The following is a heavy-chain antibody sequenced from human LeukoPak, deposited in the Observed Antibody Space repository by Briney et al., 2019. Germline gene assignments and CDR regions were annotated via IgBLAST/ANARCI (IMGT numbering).Heavy chain of an antibody. CDR2: ISGSGGST. D-gene: IGHD2-2*02. CDR1: GFTFSSYA. CDR3: AKGSRYCSSTSCYSVGDY. J-gene: IGHJ4*02. Sequence: GGSLRLSWAASGFTFSSYAMSWVRPAPGKGLEWVSAISGSGGSTYYADSVKGRFTISRDNSKNTLYLQMNSLRAEDTAVYYWAKGSRYCSSTSCYSVGDYWGQGTLVTVSS. V-gene: IGHV3-23*01.